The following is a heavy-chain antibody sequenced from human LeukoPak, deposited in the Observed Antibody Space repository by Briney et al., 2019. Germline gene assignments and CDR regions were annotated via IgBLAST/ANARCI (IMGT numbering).Heavy chain of an antibody. CDR3: SEGYFEPFDH. V-gene: IGHV4-59*02. CDR1: GASVSTSH. CDR2: LSYTGKT. J-gene: IGHJ4*02. Sequence: SETLSLTCVVSGASVSTSHWNWIRQLPGKGLEWIGCLSYTGKTDYNPSLTNRVTISLATSKNQVSLKLASVTAADTAIYYCSEGYFEPFDHWGQGILVTVSS. D-gene: IGHD2/OR15-2a*01.